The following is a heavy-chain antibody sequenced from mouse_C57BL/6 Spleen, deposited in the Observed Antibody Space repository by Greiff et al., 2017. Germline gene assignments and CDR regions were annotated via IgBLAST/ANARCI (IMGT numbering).Heavy chain of an antibody. CDR3: ARWDYDYAWFAY. CDR2: INPSTGGT. V-gene: IGHV1-42*01. D-gene: IGHD2-4*01. J-gene: IGHJ3*01. Sequence: EVKVEESGPELVKPGASVKISCKASGYSFTGYYMNWVKQSPEKSLEWIGEINPSTGGTTYNQKFKAKATLTVDKSSSTAYMQLKSLTSEDSAVYYCARWDYDYAWFAYWGQGTLVTVSA. CDR1: GYSFTGYY.